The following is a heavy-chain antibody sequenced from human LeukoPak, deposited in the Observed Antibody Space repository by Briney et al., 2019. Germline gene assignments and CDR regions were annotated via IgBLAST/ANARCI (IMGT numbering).Heavy chain of an antibody. Sequence: GGSLRLSCAASGFTFSSYAMSWVRQAPGKGLEWVSSITTSSDNTYYADSVKGRFTISRDNSKNTLCLQTNSLRAEDTAVYYCAKRGAYDNRYFDYWGQGTLVTVSS. D-gene: IGHD3-22*01. CDR3: AKRGAYDNRYFDY. CDR2: ITTSSDNT. CDR1: GFTFSSYA. V-gene: IGHV3-23*01. J-gene: IGHJ4*02.